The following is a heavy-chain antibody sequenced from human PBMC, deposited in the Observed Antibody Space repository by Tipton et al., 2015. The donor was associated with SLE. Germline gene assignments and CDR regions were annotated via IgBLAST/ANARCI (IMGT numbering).Heavy chain of an antibody. CDR2: IDPSDSYT. J-gene: IGHJ3*02. V-gene: IGHV5-10-1*01. D-gene: IGHD2-2*02. CDR1: GYSFTSYW. Sequence: QSGAEVKKPGESLRISCKGSGYSFTSYWISWVRQMPGKGLEWMGRIDPSDSYTNYSPSFQGHVTISADKSISTAYLQWSSLKASDTAMYYCALDIVVVPAAIGAFDIWGQGTMVTVSS. CDR3: ALDIVVVPAAIGAFDI.